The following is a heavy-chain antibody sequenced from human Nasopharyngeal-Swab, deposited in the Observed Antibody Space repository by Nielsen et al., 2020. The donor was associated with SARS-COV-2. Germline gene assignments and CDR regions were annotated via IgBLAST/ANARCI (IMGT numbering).Heavy chain of an antibody. J-gene: IGHJ4*02. CDR1: GGSFSGYY. CDR2: INHSGST. Sequence: GSLRLSCAVYGGSFSGYYWSWIRQPPGKGLEWIGEINHSGSTNYNPSLKSRVTISVDTSKNQFSLKLSSVTAADTAVYYCAKKEDYWGQGTLVTVSS. CDR3: AKKEDY. V-gene: IGHV4-34*01.